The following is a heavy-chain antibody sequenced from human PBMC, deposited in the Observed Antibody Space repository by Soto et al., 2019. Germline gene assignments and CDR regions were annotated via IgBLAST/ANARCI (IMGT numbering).Heavy chain of an antibody. D-gene: IGHD4-4*01. V-gene: IGHV4-59*08. Sequence: QVQLQESGPGLVKPSETLSLTCTVSGGAINSYCWSWIRQPPGKGLEWIAYIFDSGNANYNPSLKSRVTISVDTSKNQFSLTLTSVTAADTAVYYCARHRSTTVAKFYFDNWGQGALVTVSS. CDR2: IFDSGNA. CDR3: ARHRSTTVAKFYFDN. J-gene: IGHJ4*02. CDR1: GGAINSYC.